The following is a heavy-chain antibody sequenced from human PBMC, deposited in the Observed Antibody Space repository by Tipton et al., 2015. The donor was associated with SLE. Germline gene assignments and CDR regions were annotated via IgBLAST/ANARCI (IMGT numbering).Heavy chain of an antibody. V-gene: IGHV3-53*01. CDR2: IYSGGST. CDR3: AREGNPYDFWNGMWFDP. CDR1: GFTVSRNY. D-gene: IGHD3-3*01. Sequence: QLVQSGGGLVQRGGSLRLSCAASGFTVSRNYMNWVRQAPGKGLEWVSVIYSGGSTYYGDSVRGRFTISRDNAKNSLYLQMNSLRAEDTAVYYCAREGNPYDFWNGMWFDPWGQGTLVTVSS. J-gene: IGHJ5*02.